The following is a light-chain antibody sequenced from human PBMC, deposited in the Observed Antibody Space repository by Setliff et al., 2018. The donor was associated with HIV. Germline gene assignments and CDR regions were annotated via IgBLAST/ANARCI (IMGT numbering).Light chain of an antibody. Sequence: QSALTQPASVSGSPGQSITISCTGTSSDVGSRYNYVSWYQQHPGKAPKLIIFDVTYRPSGVSDRFSGSKSGNTASLTISGLQAEDEADYYCQSHDSTLSGPVFGTGTKVTVL. J-gene: IGLJ1*01. V-gene: IGLV2-14*03. CDR1: SSDVGSRYNY. CDR2: DVT. CDR3: QSHDSTLSGPV.